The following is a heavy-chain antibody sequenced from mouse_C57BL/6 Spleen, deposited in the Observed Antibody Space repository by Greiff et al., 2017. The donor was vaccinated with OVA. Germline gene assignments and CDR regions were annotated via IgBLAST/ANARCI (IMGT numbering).Heavy chain of an antibody. J-gene: IGHJ1*03. V-gene: IGHV1-22*01. D-gene: IGHD1-1*02. CDR2: INPNNGGT. Sequence: VQLQQSGPELVKPGASVKMSCKASGYTFTDYNMHWVKQSHGKSLEWIGYINPNNGGTSYNQKFKGKATLTVNKSSSTAYMELRILTSEASAVYSCASWWHYYWYFDVWGTGTTVTVSS. CDR1: GYTFTDYN. CDR3: ASWWHYYWYFDV.